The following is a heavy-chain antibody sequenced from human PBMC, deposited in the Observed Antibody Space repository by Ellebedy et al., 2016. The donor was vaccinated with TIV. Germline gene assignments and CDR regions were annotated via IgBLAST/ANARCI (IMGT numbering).Heavy chain of an antibody. CDR2: IKSDGTST. CDR1: GFSFSSYY. Sequence: GESLKISCAASGFSFSSYYMHWVRQAPGKGLVWVSRIKSDGTSTSYADSVKGRFTISRDNAKNTLYLQMNSLSTEDTAVYFCARGTLDCWGQGALVTVSS. CDR3: ARGTLDC. D-gene: IGHD3-10*01. V-gene: IGHV3-74*01. J-gene: IGHJ4*02.